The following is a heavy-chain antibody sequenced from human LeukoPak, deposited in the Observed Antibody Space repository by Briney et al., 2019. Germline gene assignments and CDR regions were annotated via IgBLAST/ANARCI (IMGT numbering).Heavy chain of an antibody. CDR3: ARLVPAAQNYFDY. J-gene: IGHJ4*02. Sequence: SVKASCKASGGTFSSYAISWVRQAPGQGLEWMGGIIPIFGTANYAQKFQGRVTITADKSTSTAYKELSSLRSEDTAVYYCARLVPAAQNYFDYWGQGTLVTVSS. CDR2: IIPIFGTA. CDR1: GGTFSSYA. D-gene: IGHD2-2*01. V-gene: IGHV1-69*06.